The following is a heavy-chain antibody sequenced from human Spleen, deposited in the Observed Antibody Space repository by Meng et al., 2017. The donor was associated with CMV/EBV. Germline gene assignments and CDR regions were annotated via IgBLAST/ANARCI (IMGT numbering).Heavy chain of an antibody. J-gene: IGHJ6*02. D-gene: IGHD5-12*01. CDR1: GFTFSDYH. Sequence: GGSLRLSCAASGFTFSDYHMSWIRQAPGKGLEWVSYISSSGSTIYYADSVKGRFTISRDNAKNSLYLQMNSLRAEDTAVYYCARADIVAVYYYYGMDVWGQGTTVTVSS. CDR2: ISSSGSTI. CDR3: ARADIVAVYYYYGMDV. V-gene: IGHV3-11*04.